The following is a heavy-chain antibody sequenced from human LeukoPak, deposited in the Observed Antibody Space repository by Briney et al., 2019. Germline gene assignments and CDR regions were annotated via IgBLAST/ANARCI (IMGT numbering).Heavy chain of an antibody. Sequence: GGSLRLSCAASGFNFSSYSMNWVRQAPGKGLEWVAFIGSRTGNIYYADSVKGRFSISRDNAKDSVYLQMNSLRADDTAVYYCARETEPLDYGDSTNLDYWGQGTLVTVSS. CDR1: GFNFSSYS. CDR2: IGSRTGNI. J-gene: IGHJ4*02. CDR3: ARETEPLDYGDSTNLDY. V-gene: IGHV3-21*01. D-gene: IGHD4/OR15-4a*01.